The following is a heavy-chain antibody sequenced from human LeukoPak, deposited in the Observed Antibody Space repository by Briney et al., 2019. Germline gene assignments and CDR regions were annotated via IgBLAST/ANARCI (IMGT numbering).Heavy chain of an antibody. CDR2: IYSSGST. Sequence: SEALSLTCTVSGGSISSYYWSWIRQPAGKGLEWIGRIYSSGSTNYNPSLKSRVTMSVDTSKNQFSLKLSSVTAADTAVYYCARSYGSGSYPWFDPWGQGTLVTVSS. CDR3: ARSYGSGSYPWFDP. V-gene: IGHV4-4*07. D-gene: IGHD3-10*01. CDR1: GGSISSYY. J-gene: IGHJ5*02.